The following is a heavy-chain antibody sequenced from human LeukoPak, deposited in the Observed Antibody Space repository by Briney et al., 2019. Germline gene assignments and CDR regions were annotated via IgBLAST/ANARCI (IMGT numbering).Heavy chain of an antibody. CDR2: ISSTSSYI. D-gene: IGHD5-18*01. V-gene: IGHV3-21*01. J-gene: IGHJ5*02. CDR3: ARGQLWQTGWFDP. Sequence: GGSLRLSCAASGFXFSSYWIHWVRQAPGKGLKWVSCISSTSSYIYYADSVRGRFTISRDNAKNSLYLQMNSLRAEDTAVYYCARGQLWQTGWFDPWGQGTLVTVSS. CDR1: GFXFSSYW.